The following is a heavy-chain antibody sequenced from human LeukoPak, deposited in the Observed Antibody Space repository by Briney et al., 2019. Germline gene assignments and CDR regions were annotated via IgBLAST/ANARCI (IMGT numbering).Heavy chain of an antibody. D-gene: IGHD3-22*01. CDR3: AGVVYYDSSGYYV. CDR2: ISSSSSTI. V-gene: IGHV3-48*01. CDR1: GFTFDDYA. Sequence: GGSLRLSCAASGFTFDDYAMHWVRQAPGKGLEWVSYISSSSSTIYYADSVKGRFTISRDNAKNSLYLQMNSLRAEDTAVYYCAGVVYYDSSGYYVWGQGTLVTVSS. J-gene: IGHJ4*02.